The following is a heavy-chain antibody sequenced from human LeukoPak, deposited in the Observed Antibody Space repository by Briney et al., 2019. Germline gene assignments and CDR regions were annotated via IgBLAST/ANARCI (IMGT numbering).Heavy chain of an antibody. V-gene: IGHV3-23*01. D-gene: IGHD3-10*01. Sequence: GGSLRLSCAASGFTFSIFAMIWVRQPPGKGLEWVSAISGSGGSTYYADSVKGRFTISRDNSKNTLYLQMNSLRAEDTAVYYCAKAIGRLEGRVDYWGQGTLVTVSS. CDR2: ISGSGGST. CDR1: GFTFSIFA. CDR3: AKAIGRLEGRVDY. J-gene: IGHJ4*02.